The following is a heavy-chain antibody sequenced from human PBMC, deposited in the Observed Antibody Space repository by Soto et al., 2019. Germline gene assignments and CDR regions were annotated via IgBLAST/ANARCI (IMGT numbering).Heavy chain of an antibody. CDR3: ARMMAASGTAFDY. D-gene: IGHD6-13*01. V-gene: IGHV5-51*01. J-gene: IGHJ4*02. CDR1: GYSFISSW. CDR2: IYPGDSDT. Sequence: VQLVQSGAEVKKPGESLKISCQASGYSFISSWIGWVRQMPGKGLEWMGIIYPGDSDTRYSPSFQGQVTISADKSTSTAYLQWSSLKASDTATYYCARMMAASGTAFDYWGQGALVTVSS.